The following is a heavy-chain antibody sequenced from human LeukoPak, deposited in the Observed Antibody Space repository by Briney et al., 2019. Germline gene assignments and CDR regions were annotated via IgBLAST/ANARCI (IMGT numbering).Heavy chain of an antibody. J-gene: IGHJ6*02. CDR1: GYTLTELS. CDR2: FDPEDGET. V-gene: IGHV1-24*01. Sequence: ASVKVSCKVSGYTLTELSMHWVRQAPGKGLEWMGGFDPEDGETIYAQKFQGRVTMTEDTSTDTAYMELSSLRSEDTAVYYCARGKYYDSSGPYYYYGMDVWGQGTTVTVSS. D-gene: IGHD3-22*01. CDR3: ARGKYYDSSGPYYYYGMDV.